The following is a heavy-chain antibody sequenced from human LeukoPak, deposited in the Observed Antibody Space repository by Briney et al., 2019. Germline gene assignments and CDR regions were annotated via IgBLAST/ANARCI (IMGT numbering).Heavy chain of an antibody. J-gene: IGHJ4*02. CDR1: GFNFSDSR. V-gene: IGHV3-7*01. D-gene: IGHD3-16*02. Sequence: PGGSLRLSCATSGFNFSDSRMTWVRQAPGKGLQWVANINRDGTEKHFLDSVEGRFTISRDNAKKSLYLLMNSLRPQDTAVYYCARDPYSYDYVWGSYRYYPFDYWGQGTLVTVSS. CDR3: ARDPYSYDYVWGSYRYYPFDY. CDR2: INRDGTEK.